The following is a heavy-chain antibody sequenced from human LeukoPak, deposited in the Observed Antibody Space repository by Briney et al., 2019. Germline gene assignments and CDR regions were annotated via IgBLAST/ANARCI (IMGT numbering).Heavy chain of an antibody. CDR1: GGTFSSYA. Sequence: SVKVSCKASGGTFSSYAISWVRQAPGQGLEWMGRIIPILGIANYAQKFQGRVTITADKSTSTAYMELSSLRSEDTAVYYCAKRLMLRGPPNDAFDIWGQGTMVTVSS. CDR3: AKRLMLRGPPNDAFDI. CDR2: IIPILGIA. V-gene: IGHV1-69*04. J-gene: IGHJ3*02. D-gene: IGHD2-15*01.